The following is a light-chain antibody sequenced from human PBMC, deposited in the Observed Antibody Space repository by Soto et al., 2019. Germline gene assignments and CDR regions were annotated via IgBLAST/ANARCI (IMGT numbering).Light chain of an antibody. CDR3: QQRSNWPPT. Sequence: EIVLTQSPGTLSLSPGERATLSCRASQSVSRSHLAWFQQKPGQAPRLLIYGASNRATGIPDRFSGSGSGTDFTLSISSLEPEDFAVYYCQQRSNWPPTFGQGTRLEI. V-gene: IGKV3D-20*02. J-gene: IGKJ5*01. CDR2: GAS. CDR1: QSVSRSH.